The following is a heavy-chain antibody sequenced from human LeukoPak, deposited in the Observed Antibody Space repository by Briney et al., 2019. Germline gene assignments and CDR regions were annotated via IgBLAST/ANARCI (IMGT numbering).Heavy chain of an antibody. Sequence: GGSLRLSCTVSGLTFRERAMSWVRQAPGQGLEWVGFIRSTPTGGTPEYAASVKGRFTISRDDSKGIAYLQMNSLQTEDTAVYYCTTLMSGRPDDWGQGTLVTVSS. CDR3: TTLMSGRPDD. CDR2: IRSTPTGGTP. CDR1: GLTFRERA. D-gene: IGHD6-6*01. V-gene: IGHV3-49*04. J-gene: IGHJ4*02.